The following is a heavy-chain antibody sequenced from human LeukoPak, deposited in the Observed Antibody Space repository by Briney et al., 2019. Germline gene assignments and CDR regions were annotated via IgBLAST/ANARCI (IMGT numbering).Heavy chain of an antibody. D-gene: IGHD3-10*01. CDR1: GGTFSSYA. Sequence: SVKVSCKASGGTFSSYASSWVRQAPGQGLESMGRIIPILDIANYAQKFQGRVTITADKSTSTAYMELSSLTSEDTAVYYCARAGGSGSYSRGYWFDPWGQGTLVTVSS. J-gene: IGHJ5*02. CDR3: ARAGGSGSYSRGYWFDP. V-gene: IGHV1-69*04. CDR2: IIPILDIA.